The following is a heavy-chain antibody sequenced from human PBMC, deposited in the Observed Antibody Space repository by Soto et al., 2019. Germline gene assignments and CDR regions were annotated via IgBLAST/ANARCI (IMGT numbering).Heavy chain of an antibody. CDR1: GGSIRTSNW. CDR2: LWHSGST. V-gene: IGHV4-4*02. D-gene: IGHD3-3*01. CDR3: ARVGVTVVGVVESYGMDV. J-gene: IGHJ6*02. Sequence: QVQLQESGPGLVKPSGTLSLTCAVSGGSIRTSNWWSWVRQPPGKGREWSGELWHSGSTNNNPALKSRVAISVDKSNDQFSLDLSSVTAAVTAVYYCARVGVTVVGVVESYGMDVWGQGTKVTVSS.